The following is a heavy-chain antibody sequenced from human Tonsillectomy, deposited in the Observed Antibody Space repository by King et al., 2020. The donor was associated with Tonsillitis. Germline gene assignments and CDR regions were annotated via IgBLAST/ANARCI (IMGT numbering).Heavy chain of an antibody. Sequence: VQLVESGAEVKKPGASVKVSCKASGYTFTDYYMHWLRQAPGQGLEWMGWINPNSGATNHAQKFHGRVTLARDTTISTAFMDLIRLTSDDTALYYCARGLSNFALLTGYFDYWRLGTLVTVSS. D-gene: IGHD3-9*01. CDR1: GYTFTDYY. CDR2: INPNSGAT. J-gene: IGHJ4*02. V-gene: IGHV1-2*02. CDR3: ARGLSNFALLTGYFDY.